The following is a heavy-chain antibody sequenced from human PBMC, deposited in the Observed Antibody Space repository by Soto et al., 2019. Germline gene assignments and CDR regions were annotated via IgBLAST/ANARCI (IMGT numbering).Heavy chain of an antibody. D-gene: IGHD3-16*02. V-gene: IGHV4-59*01. CDR1: GGSISSYY. Sequence: SETLSLTCTVSGGSISSYYWSWIRQPPGKELEWIGYIYYSGSTNYNPSLKSRVTISVDTSKNQFSLKLSSVTAADTAVYYCARDRAMITFGGVIDDYFDYWGQGTLVTVSS. CDR3: ARDRAMITFGGVIDDYFDY. J-gene: IGHJ4*02. CDR2: IYYSGST.